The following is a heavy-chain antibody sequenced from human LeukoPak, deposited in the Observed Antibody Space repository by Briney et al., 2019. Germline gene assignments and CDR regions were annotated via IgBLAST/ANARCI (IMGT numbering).Heavy chain of an antibody. J-gene: IGHJ6*02. CDR2: IKRDGSEK. Sequence: GGSLRLSCAASGFTFSSYWMSWVRQAPGKGLEWVANIKRDGSEKYYVDSVKGRFTISRDNAKNSLYLQMNSLRAEDTAVYYCARTQWLGDYGMDVRGQGTTVTVSS. CDR3: ARTQWLGDYGMDV. CDR1: GFTFSSYW. D-gene: IGHD6-19*01. V-gene: IGHV3-7*01.